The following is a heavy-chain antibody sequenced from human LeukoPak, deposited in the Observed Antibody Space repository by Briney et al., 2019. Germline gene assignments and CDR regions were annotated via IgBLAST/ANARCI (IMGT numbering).Heavy chain of an antibody. J-gene: IGHJ6*04. CDR2: ISGSGCSK. CDR1: GFTFSSYS. CDR3: AKDFSGLLWSGTDV. Sequence: GGSLRLSCAASGFTFSSYSMSWVRQAPGKGLEWVSAISGSGCSKYYADSAKGRFTISRDNSKNTLYLQMNSLRAEDTAVYYCAKDFSGLLWSGTDVWGKGTTVTVSS. D-gene: IGHD3-10*01. V-gene: IGHV3-23*01.